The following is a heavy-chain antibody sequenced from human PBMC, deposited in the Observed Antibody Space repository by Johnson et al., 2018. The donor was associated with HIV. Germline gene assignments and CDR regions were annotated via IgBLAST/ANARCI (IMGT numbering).Heavy chain of an antibody. V-gene: IGHV3-9*01. CDR3: ARDLVGSPRAFDI. Sequence: VQLVESGGGLVQPGRSLRLSCAASGFTFDDYAMHWVRQAPGKGLEWVSGISWNGGSTAYADSVKGRFTISRDNAKNSLYLQMHSLRVEDTASYYCARDLVGSPRAFDIWGQGTMVTISS. J-gene: IGHJ3*02. CDR1: GFTFDDYA. D-gene: IGHD2-8*02. CDR2: ISWNGGST.